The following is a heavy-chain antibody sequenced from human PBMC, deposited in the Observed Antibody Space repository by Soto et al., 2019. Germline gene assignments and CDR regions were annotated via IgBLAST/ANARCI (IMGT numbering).Heavy chain of an antibody. J-gene: IGHJ4*02. CDR2: ISSSGSTI. Sequence: PGGSLRLSCAASGFTFSSYEMNWVRQAPGKGLERVSYISSSGSTIYYADSVKGRFTISRDNAKNSLYLQMNSLRAEDTAVYYCARTLPRNYFDYWGQGTLVTVSS. V-gene: IGHV3-48*03. CDR3: ARTLPRNYFDY. D-gene: IGHD6-13*01. CDR1: GFTFSSYE.